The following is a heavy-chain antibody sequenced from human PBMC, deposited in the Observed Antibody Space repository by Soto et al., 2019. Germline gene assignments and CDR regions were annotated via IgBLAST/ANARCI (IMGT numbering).Heavy chain of an antibody. D-gene: IGHD1-26*01. Sequence: SLRLSCAAAGFSVSTSHISWVRQAPGKGLEWVSVIYSGGATHYAVSVKVRLIISRDKSKNTVDLQMNSLRAEDTAVYYCAKWLVGPSGAPDYWGQGTLVTVSS. V-gene: IGHV3-53*01. CDR2: IYSGGAT. J-gene: IGHJ4*02. CDR1: GFSVSTSH. CDR3: AKWLVGPSGAPDY.